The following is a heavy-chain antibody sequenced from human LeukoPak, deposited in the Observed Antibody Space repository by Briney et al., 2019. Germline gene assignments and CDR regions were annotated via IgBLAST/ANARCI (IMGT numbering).Heavy chain of an antibody. CDR3: ARDGFFGSGIVGAFEI. V-gene: IGHV1-18*01. CDR1: GYTFSSYG. J-gene: IGHJ3*02. D-gene: IGHD3-10*01. CDR2: ISAYNGNT. Sequence: ASVKVSCKASGYTFSSYGISWVRQAPGQRLEWMGWISAYNGNTNYAQKFQGRVTMITDTSTSTAYMDLRSLRSDDTAVYYCARDGFFGSGIVGAFEIWGQGTMVTVSS.